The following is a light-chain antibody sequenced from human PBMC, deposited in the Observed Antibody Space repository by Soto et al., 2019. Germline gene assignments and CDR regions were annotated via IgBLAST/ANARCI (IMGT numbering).Light chain of an antibody. J-gene: IGKJ1*01. CDR3: QQYNSAPWT. CDR2: AAS. V-gene: IGKV1-27*01. CDR1: QGISNY. Sequence: DIQMTQSPSSLSASVGDRVTITCRASQGISNYLAWYQQKPGKVPKLLIYAASTFQSVVPCRFSGSGSGPDFTPTISSLKPQDVATYSCQQYNSAPWTFGHGTKVEIK.